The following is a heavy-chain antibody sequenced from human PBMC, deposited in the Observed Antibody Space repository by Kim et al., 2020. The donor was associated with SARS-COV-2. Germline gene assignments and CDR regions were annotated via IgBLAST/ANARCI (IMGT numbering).Heavy chain of an antibody. J-gene: IGHJ5*02. CDR2: IYYSGST. CDR3: ARGGDSVGWYVGWFDP. V-gene: IGHV4-59*01. Sequence: SETLSLTCTVSGGSISSYFWNWIRQPPGKGLEWIGYIYYSGSTNYNPSLKSRVTISVDTSKNQISLKLSAVTAADTAVYYCARGGDSVGWYVGWFDPWGQGTLVTVSS. D-gene: IGHD6-19*01. CDR1: GGSISSYF.